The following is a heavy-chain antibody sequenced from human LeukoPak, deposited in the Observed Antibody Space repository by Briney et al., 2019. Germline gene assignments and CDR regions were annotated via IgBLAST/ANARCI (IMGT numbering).Heavy chain of an antibody. CDR3: ARIWFGESSNWFDP. CDR1: GSPFTNYW. CDR2: IDPSDSYT. V-gene: IGHV5-10-1*01. J-gene: IGHJ5*02. Sequence: GGSLQISCQGSGSPFTNYWISWVGQVPGKGREWMGRIDPSDSYTNYSPSFQSHVTISADKSISTAYLQWSSLKASDTAMYYCARIWFGESSNWFDPWGQGTLVTDSS. D-gene: IGHD3-10*01.